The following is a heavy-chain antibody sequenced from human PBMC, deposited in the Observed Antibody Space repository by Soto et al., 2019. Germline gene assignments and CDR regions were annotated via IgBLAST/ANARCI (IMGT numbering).Heavy chain of an antibody. J-gene: IGHJ4*02. CDR2: ISAYNGNT. CDR3: ARDGLRFLEWLSSSYFDC. D-gene: IGHD3-3*01. Sequence: ASVKVSCKASGYNFTSYGISCVRQAPGQGLEWMGWISAYNGNTNYAQKLQGRVTMTTDTSTSTAYMELRSLRSDDTAVYYCARDGLRFLEWLSSSYFDCWGQGTLVTVSS. V-gene: IGHV1-18*01. CDR1: GYNFTSYG.